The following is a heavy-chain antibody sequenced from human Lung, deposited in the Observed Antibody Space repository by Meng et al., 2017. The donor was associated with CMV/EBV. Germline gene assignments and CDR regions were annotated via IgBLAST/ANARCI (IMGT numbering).Heavy chain of an antibody. CDR1: GFTFSSYE. J-gene: IGHJ4*02. D-gene: IGHD2-2*02. CDR2: ISSSGSTI. CDR3: AIFQDIVVVPAAIPYYFDY. Sequence: GESLKISCAASGFTFSSYEMNWVRQAPGKGLEWVSYISSSGSTIYYADSVKGRFTISRDNAKNSLYLQMNSLRAEDTAVYYCAIFQDIVVVPAAIPYYFDYWRQGTLVSVSS. V-gene: IGHV3-48*03.